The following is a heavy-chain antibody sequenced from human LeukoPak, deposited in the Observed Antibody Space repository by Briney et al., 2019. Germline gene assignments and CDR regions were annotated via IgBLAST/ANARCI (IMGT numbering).Heavy chain of an antibody. V-gene: IGHV1-69*13. J-gene: IGHJ4*02. CDR1: GGTLSSYA. Sequence: ASVKVSCKASGGTLSSYAISWVRQAPGQGLEWMGGIIPIFGTANYAQKFQGRVTITADESTSTAYMELSSLRSEDTAVYYCAITYYYDSSPTNSDYWGQGTLVTVSS. CDR3: AITYYYDSSPTNSDY. D-gene: IGHD3-22*01. CDR2: IIPIFGTA.